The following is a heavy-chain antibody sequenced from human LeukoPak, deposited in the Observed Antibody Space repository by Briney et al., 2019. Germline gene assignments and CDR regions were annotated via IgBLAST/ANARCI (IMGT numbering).Heavy chain of an antibody. D-gene: IGHD6-6*01. CDR1: GFTFGDYA. CDR3: TSTPEYSSSSGGNY. V-gene: IGHV3-49*04. Sequence: QTGGSLRLSCTASGFTFGDYAMSWVRQAPGKGLEWVGFIRSKAYGGTTEYAASVKGRFTISRDDSKSIAYLQMNSLKTEDTAVYYCTSTPEYSSSSGGNYWGQGTLVTVSS. J-gene: IGHJ4*02. CDR2: IRSKAYGGTT.